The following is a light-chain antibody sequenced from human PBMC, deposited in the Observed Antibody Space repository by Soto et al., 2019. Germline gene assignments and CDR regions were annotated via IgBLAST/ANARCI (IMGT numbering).Light chain of an antibody. J-gene: IGLJ2*01. CDR3: CSYAGRGVV. CDR2: EVS. CDR1: SSDVGSYNL. Sequence: QSALTQPASVSGSPGQSITISCTATSSDVGSYNLVSWYQQHPGKAPKLMIYEVSKRPSGVSNRFSGSKSGNTASLTISGLQAEDEADYYCCSYAGRGVVFGGGTKLTVL. V-gene: IGLV2-23*02.